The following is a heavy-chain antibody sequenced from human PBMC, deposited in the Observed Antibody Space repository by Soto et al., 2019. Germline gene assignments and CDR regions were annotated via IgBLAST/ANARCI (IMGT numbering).Heavy chain of an antibody. D-gene: IGHD5-18*01. CDR2: IYSGGST. CDR3: ARRDTAMIGYYYYGMDV. CDR1: GFTVSSNY. V-gene: IGHV3-53*01. J-gene: IGHJ6*02. Sequence: GGSLRLSCAASGFTVSSNYMSWVRQAPGKGLEWVSVIYSGGSTYYADSVKGRFTISRDNSKNTLDLQMNSLRAEDTAVYYCARRDTAMIGYYYYGMDVWGQGTTVTVSS.